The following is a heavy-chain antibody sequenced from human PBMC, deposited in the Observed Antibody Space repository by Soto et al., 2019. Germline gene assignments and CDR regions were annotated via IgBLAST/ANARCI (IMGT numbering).Heavy chain of an antibody. CDR2: INHRGRT. CDR1: GGSISSYY. J-gene: IGHJ4*02. V-gene: IGHV4-34*01. D-gene: IGHD3-16*02. Sequence: PSETLSLTCTVSGGSISSYYWSWIRQPPGKGLEWIGEINHRGRTNYNPSLKSRVTISVDRAKNQLSLKVNSVTAADTAVYYCAREVSLSLDYWGQGTPVAVSS. CDR3: AREVSLSLDY.